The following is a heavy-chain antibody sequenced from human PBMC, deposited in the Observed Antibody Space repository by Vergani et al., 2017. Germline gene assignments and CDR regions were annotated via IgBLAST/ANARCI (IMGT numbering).Heavy chain of an antibody. J-gene: IGHJ4*02. CDR3: ARVVDGGDCFLDY. V-gene: IGHV4-34*01. CDR1: GGSFSGYY. Sequence: QVQLQQWGAGLLKPSETLSLTCAVYGGSFSGYYWSWIRQPPGKGLEWIGEINHSGSTNYNPSLKSRVTISVDTSKNQFSLKLSSVTAADTAVYYCARVVDGGDCFLDYWGQGTLVTVSS. CDR2: INHSGST. D-gene: IGHD2-21*02.